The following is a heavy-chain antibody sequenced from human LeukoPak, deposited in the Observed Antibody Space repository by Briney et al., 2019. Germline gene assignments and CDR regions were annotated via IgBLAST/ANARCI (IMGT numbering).Heavy chain of an antibody. D-gene: IGHD4-17*01. CDR3: AREGSSHDFGDYVDAFYI. J-gene: IGHJ3*02. V-gene: IGHV4-59*01. CDR2: IYYSGST. Sequence: PSETLSLTCTVSVGSISSYYWSWIRQPPGKGLEWIGYIYYSGSTNYNPSLKGRVTISVDTSKNQFSLKLSSVTAADTAVYYCAREGSSHDFGDYVDAFYIWAQGTMVTVSS. CDR1: VGSISSYY.